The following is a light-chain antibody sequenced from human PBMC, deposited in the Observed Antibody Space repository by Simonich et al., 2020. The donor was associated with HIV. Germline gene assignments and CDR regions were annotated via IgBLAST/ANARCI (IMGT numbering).Light chain of an antibody. CDR3: QQSYSL. Sequence: DIQMTQSPSSLSASVGDRVTITCRASQGISNSLAWYQQKPGKAPKLLLYAASGLESGVPSRFSGSGSGTDYTLTISSLQPEDFATYYCQQSYSLFGPGTKVDIK. CDR1: QGISNS. CDR2: AAS. J-gene: IGKJ3*01. V-gene: IGKV1-NL1*01.